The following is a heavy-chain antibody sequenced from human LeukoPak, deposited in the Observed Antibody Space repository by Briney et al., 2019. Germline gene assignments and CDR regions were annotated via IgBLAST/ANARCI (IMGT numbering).Heavy chain of an antibody. Sequence: GRSLRLSCAASGFTFDDYAMHWVRQAPGKGLEWVSGISWNSGSIGYADSVEGRFTISRDNAKNSLYLQMNSLRAEDTALYYCAKDMRGFDYWGQGTLVTVSS. CDR3: AKDMRGFDY. J-gene: IGHJ4*02. CDR2: ISWNSGSI. CDR1: GFTFDDYA. V-gene: IGHV3-9*01.